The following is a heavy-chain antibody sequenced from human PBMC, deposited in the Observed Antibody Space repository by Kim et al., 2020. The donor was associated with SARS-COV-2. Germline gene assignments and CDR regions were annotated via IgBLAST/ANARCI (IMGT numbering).Heavy chain of an antibody. V-gene: IGHV3-21*01. CDR3: ARGRSGSYFPFQLDY. Sequence: GGSLRLSCAASGFTFSSYSMNWVRQAPGKGLEWVSSISSTSNYIYYADSVKGRFTISRDTAKNALYLQMNSLRAEDTAVYFCARGRSGSYFPFQLDYWGQGTLVTVSS. CDR2: ISSTSNYI. J-gene: IGHJ4*02. CDR1: GFTFSSYS. D-gene: IGHD1-26*01.